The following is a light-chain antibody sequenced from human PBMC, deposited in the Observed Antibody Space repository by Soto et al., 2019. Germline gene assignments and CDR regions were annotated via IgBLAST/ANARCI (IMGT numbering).Light chain of an antibody. CDR1: QSVSSN. CDR2: GAS. J-gene: IGKJ1*01. Sequence: EIVMTQSPATLSVSPGERATLSCRASQSVSSNLAWYQQRPGQAPRLLMYGASTRATGFPARFSGSGSGTEFTLTISSLPSEDFALYFCQQYNIWPRTFGQGTKVEI. CDR3: QQYNIWPRT. V-gene: IGKV3-15*01.